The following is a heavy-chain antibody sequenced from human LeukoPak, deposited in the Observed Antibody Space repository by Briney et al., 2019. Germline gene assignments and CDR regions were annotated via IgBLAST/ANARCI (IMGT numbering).Heavy chain of an antibody. V-gene: IGHV4-59*01. CDR2: IYYSGST. CDR3: ARGPVIRFLEWYPFDY. CDR1: GGSISSYY. Sequence: SQTLSLTCTVAGGSISSYYWSWIRQPPGKGLEWIGYIYYSGSTNYNPSLKSRVTISVDTSKNQFSLKLSSVTAADTAVYYCARGPVIRFLEWYPFDYWGQGTLVTVSS. D-gene: IGHD3-3*01. J-gene: IGHJ4*02.